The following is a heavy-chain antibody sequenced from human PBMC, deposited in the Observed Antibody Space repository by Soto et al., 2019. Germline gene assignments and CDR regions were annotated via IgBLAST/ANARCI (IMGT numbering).Heavy chain of an antibody. V-gene: IGHV3-21*06. Sequence: GGSLRLSCAASGFIFTRYSMNWVRQAPGKGLEWVSSISSTTNYIYYGDSMKGRFTISRDNAKNSLYLEMNSLRAEDTAVYYCARESEDLTSNFGYWGQGTLVTVSS. CDR2: ISSTTNYI. CDR3: ARESEDLTSNFGY. CDR1: GFIFTRYS. J-gene: IGHJ4*02.